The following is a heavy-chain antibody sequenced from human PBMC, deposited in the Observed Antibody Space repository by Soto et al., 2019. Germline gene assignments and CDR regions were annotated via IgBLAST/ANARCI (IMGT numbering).Heavy chain of an antibody. J-gene: IGHJ4*02. CDR3: ARVIRGIVLMVYADY. V-gene: IGHV3-21*01. CDR1: GFTFSSYS. CDR2: ISSSSYI. D-gene: IGHD2-8*01. Sequence: GGSLRLSCAASGFTFSSYSMNWVRQAPGKGLEWVSSISSSSYIYYADSVKGRFTISRDNAKNSLYLQMNSLRAEDTAVYYCARVIRGIVLMVYADYWGQGTLVTVSS.